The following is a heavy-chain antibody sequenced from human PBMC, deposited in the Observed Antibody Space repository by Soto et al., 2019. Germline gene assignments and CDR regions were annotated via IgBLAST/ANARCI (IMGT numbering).Heavy chain of an antibody. D-gene: IGHD4-17*01. V-gene: IGHV4-34*01. Sequence: EQLQQWGAGLLKPSETLSLTCGVSGGSFRGYSWNWIRQSPEKGLEWIGEINYRGITSYNPSLRSRVTISLDTSTNRFSLTLTSVTAADTAIYYCARAPMDDYGNYYDGMAVWGQGTT. J-gene: IGHJ6*02. CDR2: INYRGIT. CDR3: ARAPMDDYGNYYDGMAV. CDR1: GGSFRGYS.